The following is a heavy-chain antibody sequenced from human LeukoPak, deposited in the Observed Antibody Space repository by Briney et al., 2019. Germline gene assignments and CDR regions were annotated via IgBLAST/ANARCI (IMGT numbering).Heavy chain of an antibody. D-gene: IGHD3-10*01. CDR2: IYYSGST. Sequence: SETLSLPCTVSGGSIISSSYYWGWIRQPPGKGLEWIGSIYYSGSTYYNPSLKSRVTISVDTSKNQFSLKLSSVTAADTAVYYCARDRYGSGRYFDYWGQGTLVTVSS. J-gene: IGHJ4*02. V-gene: IGHV4-39*02. CDR3: ARDRYGSGRYFDY. CDR1: GGSIISSSYY.